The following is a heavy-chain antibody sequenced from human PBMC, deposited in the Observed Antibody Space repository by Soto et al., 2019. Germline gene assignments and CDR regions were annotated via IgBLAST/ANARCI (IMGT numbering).Heavy chain of an antibody. CDR1: GFTFSSYA. CDR2: ISGSGGST. D-gene: IGHD6-19*01. V-gene: IGHV3-23*01. Sequence: GGSLRLSCAASGFTFSSYAMSWVRQAPGKGLEWVSAISGSGGSTYYADSVKGRFTISRDNSENTLFLQMNSLRAEDTAVYYCAKKVAGSEPFQHWGQGTLVTVSS. CDR3: AKKVAGSEPFQH. J-gene: IGHJ1*01.